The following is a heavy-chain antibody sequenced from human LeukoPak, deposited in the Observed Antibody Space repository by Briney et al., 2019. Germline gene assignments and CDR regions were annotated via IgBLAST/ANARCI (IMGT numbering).Heavy chain of an antibody. J-gene: IGHJ4*02. Sequence: GGSLRLSCAASGFTFSSYEMNWVRQAPGKGLEWVSYISSSGSTIYYADSVKGRFTISRDNAKNSLYLQMNSLRAEDPAVYYCARVQTMVDYYFDYWGQGTLVTVSS. CDR1: GFTFSSYE. CDR2: ISSSGSTI. D-gene: IGHD4/OR15-4a*01. CDR3: ARVQTMVDYYFDY. V-gene: IGHV3-48*03.